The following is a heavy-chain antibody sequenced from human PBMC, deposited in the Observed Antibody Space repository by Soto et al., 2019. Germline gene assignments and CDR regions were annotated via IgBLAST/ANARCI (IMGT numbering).Heavy chain of an antibody. CDR1: GGTFSSYS. V-gene: IGHV1-69*13. Sequence: SVKVSCKASGGTFSSYSISWVRQAPGQGLEWMGGIIPIFGTANYAQKFQGRVTITADESTSTAYMELSSLRSEDTAVYYCARGGTRSYYYYGMDVWGQGTTVTVSS. CDR2: IIPIFGTA. CDR3: ARGGTRSYYYYGMDV. J-gene: IGHJ6*02.